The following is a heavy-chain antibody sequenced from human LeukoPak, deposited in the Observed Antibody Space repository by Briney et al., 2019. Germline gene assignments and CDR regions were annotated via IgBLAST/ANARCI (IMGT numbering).Heavy chain of an antibody. CDR1: GFTFSSYA. Sequence: GGSLRLSCAASGFTFSSYAMSWVRQAPGKGLEWVSAISGSGGSTYYADSVEGRFTISRDNSKNTLYLQMNSLRAEDTAVYFCVRDGQGSTPLDYWGQGTLVTVSS. V-gene: IGHV3-23*01. CDR2: ISGSGGST. J-gene: IGHJ4*02. D-gene: IGHD2-15*01. CDR3: VRDGQGSTPLDY.